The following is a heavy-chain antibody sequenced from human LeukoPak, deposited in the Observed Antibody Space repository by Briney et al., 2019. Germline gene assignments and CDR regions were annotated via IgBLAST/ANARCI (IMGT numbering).Heavy chain of an antibody. J-gene: IGHJ5*02. CDR1: GFTFSSYG. V-gene: IGHV3-30*18. CDR3: AKAQSNWFDP. Sequence: GRFLRLSCVASGFTFSSYGMHWVRQAPGKGLEWVAVISYDGSNKYYVGSVKGRFTISRDNSKNTLYLQMNSLRAEDTAVYYCAKAQSNWFDPWGQGTLVTVSS. CDR2: ISYDGSNK.